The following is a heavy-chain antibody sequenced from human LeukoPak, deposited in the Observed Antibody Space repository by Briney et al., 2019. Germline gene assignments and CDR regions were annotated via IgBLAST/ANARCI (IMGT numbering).Heavy chain of an antibody. CDR1: GFTFSNYW. Sequence: GGSLRLSCAASGFTFSNYWMIWVRQAPGKGLEWVGNIKQDGSEKRYADSVKGRFSISRDNAQTSLYLQMNSLRAEDTAVYYCARASDPWLQLTWGQGTLVTVSS. J-gene: IGHJ5*02. CDR2: IKQDGSEK. D-gene: IGHD5-24*01. V-gene: IGHV3-7*05. CDR3: ARASDPWLQLT.